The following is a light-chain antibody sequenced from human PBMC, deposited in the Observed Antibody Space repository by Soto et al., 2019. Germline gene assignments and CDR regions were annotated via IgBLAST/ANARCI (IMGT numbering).Light chain of an antibody. CDR3: SSYTTSSTLV. CDR2: DVS. J-gene: IGLJ2*01. CDR1: SSDVGGYNH. Sequence: QSVLTQPASVSGSPGQSITISCTGTSSDVGGYNHVSWYQQHPGKAPKLMIYDVSNRPSGVSNRFSGSKSGNTASLTISGLQAEDEADYYCSSYTTSSTLVFGGGTKVTVL. V-gene: IGLV2-14*01.